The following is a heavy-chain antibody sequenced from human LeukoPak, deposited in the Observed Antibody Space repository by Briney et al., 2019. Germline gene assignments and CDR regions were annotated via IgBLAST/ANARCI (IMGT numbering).Heavy chain of an antibody. D-gene: IGHD6-13*01. Sequence: GGSLRLSCAASGFSFRTYWMTWVRQAPGKGLEWVADIRQDGSDKYYVDSVKGRFIISRDNAKKSVSLHMNNLRVEDTAVYYCVVYKYILSWSAFDFWGRGTMVTVSS. CDR1: GFSFRTYW. CDR3: VVYKYILSWSAFDF. J-gene: IGHJ3*01. V-gene: IGHV3-7*01. CDR2: IRQDGSDK.